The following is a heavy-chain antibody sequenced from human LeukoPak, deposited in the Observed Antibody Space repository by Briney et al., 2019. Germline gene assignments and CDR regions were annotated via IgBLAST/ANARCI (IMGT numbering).Heavy chain of an antibody. CDR2: ISSRSSSI. V-gene: IGHV3-48*02. Sequence: GGSLRLSCAASGFTFSSYSMNWVRQAPGKGLEWVSYISSRSSSIYYADSVKGRFTLSRDNAKSSLYLQMNSLRDEDTAVYYCARGDYGDRDLDYWGQGTLVTVSS. J-gene: IGHJ4*02. CDR3: ARGDYGDRDLDY. CDR1: GFTFSSYS. D-gene: IGHD4-17*01.